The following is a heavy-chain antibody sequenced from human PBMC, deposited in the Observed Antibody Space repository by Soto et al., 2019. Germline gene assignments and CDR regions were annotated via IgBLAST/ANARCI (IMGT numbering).Heavy chain of an antibody. D-gene: IGHD3-10*01. J-gene: IGHJ5*02. Sequence: QVQLQQWGAGLLKPSETLSLSCAVYGGYFNDNYYTWFRQPPGKGLGWIGEISRSGTTKYIPSLKSRASISFDPSKTQVSLKVTSVTAADTAVYYCATSLWFGTQVELWGQGALVTVSS. CDR1: GGYFNDNY. CDR3: ATSLWFGTQVEL. CDR2: ISRSGTT. V-gene: IGHV4-34*01.